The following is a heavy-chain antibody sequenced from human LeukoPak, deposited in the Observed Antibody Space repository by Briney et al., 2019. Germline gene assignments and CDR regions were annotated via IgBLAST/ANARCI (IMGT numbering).Heavy chain of an antibody. V-gene: IGHV3-48*03. Sequence: GGSLGLSCAASGFTFSSYEMNWVRQAPGKGLGWVSYISSSGSTIYYADSVKGRFTISRDNAKNSLYLQMNSLRAEDTAVYYCAELGITMIGGVWGKGTTVTISS. D-gene: IGHD3-10*02. CDR2: ISSSGSTI. CDR3: AELGITMIGGV. J-gene: IGHJ6*04. CDR1: GFTFSSYE.